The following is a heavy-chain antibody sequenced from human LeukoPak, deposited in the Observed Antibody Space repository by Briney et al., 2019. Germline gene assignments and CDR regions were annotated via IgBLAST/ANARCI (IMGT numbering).Heavy chain of an antibody. CDR1: GYTFTGYY. Sequence: GASVKVSCKASGYTFTGYYMHWVRQAPGQGLEWMGWIDPNSGGTNYAQKFQGRVTMTRDTSISTAYMELSRLRSDDTAVYYCARGTVTYYYGSSGHGTIDYWGQGTLVTVSS. J-gene: IGHJ4*02. CDR2: IDPNSGGT. CDR3: ARGTVTYYYGSSGHGTIDY. V-gene: IGHV1-2*02. D-gene: IGHD3-22*01.